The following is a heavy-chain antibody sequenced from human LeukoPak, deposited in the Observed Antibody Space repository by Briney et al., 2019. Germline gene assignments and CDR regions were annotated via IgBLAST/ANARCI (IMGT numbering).Heavy chain of an antibody. CDR2: IYYSGST. CDR3: VRHRVEASDFDY. V-gene: IGHV4-59*08. CDR1: SGSISGYC. Sequence: SETLSLTCTISSGSISGYCWSWIRQPPGKGLEWIGYIYYSGSTNYSPSLKSRVTISVDTSKNQFSLKLSSVTAADTAVYYCVRHRVEASDFDYWGQGTLVTVSS. D-gene: IGHD3-10*01. J-gene: IGHJ4*02.